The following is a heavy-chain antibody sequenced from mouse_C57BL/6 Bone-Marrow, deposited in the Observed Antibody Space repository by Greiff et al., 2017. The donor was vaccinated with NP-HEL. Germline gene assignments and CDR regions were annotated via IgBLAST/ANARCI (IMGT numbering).Heavy chain of an antibody. D-gene: IGHD2-4*01. CDR1: GYSITSGYY. CDR3: AREGAYDYPFAY. J-gene: IGHJ3*01. V-gene: IGHV3-6*01. Sequence: EVQLQESGPGLVKPSQSLSLTCSVTGYSITSGYYWNWIRQFPGNKLEWMGYISYDGSNNYNPSLKNRISITRDTSKNQFFLKLNSVTTEDTATYYCAREGAYDYPFAYWGQGTLVTVSA. CDR2: ISYDGSN.